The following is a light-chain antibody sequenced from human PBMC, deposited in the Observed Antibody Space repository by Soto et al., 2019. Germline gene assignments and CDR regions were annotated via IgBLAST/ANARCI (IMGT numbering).Light chain of an antibody. CDR3: QQVHSYPIT. CDR2: TAS. Sequence: DIQLTHSPPFLSASVGDRVTITCRASQGIGSSLAWYQQKPGKAPKLLIYTASALQSGVPSRYRGTGSGTEFTLTISSLHPEDFATYYCQQVHSYPITFGQGTRLEIK. V-gene: IGKV1-9*01. J-gene: IGKJ5*01. CDR1: QGIGSS.